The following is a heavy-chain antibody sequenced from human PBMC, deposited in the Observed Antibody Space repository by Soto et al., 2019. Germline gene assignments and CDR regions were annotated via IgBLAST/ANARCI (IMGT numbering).Heavy chain of an antibody. V-gene: IGHV3-23*01. Sequence: GSLRLSCAASGFTFSSYAMSWVRQAPGKGLEWVSAISGSGGSTYYADSVKGRFTISRDNSKNTLYLQMNSLRAEDTAVYYRAKTGYCSSTSCYRYYFDYWGQGTLVTVSS. D-gene: IGHD2-2*01. J-gene: IGHJ4*02. CDR3: AKTGYCSSTSCYRYYFDY. CDR1: GFTFSSYA. CDR2: ISGSGGST.